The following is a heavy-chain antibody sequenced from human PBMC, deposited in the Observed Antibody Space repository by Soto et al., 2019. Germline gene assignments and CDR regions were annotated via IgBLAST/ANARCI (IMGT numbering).Heavy chain of an antibody. CDR1: GGPMSEYF. Sequence: SETLSLTCSVSGGPMSEYFWSWIRQSPGKGLEWIGYIYYLGSTDYNPSLKSRVTISVDTSKRQFSLRLTSVTAADTAVYYCARDGYDGSGSPYPAYWGPGTQVTVSS. CDR2: IYYLGST. CDR3: ARDGYDGSGSPYPAY. D-gene: IGHD3-10*01. J-gene: IGHJ4*02. V-gene: IGHV4-59*01.